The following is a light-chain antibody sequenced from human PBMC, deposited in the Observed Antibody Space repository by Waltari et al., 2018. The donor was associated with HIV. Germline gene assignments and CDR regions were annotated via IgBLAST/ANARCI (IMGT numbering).Light chain of an antibody. J-gene: IGKJ1*01. CDR2: WAS. CDR3: QQYYSTPWT. CDR1: QSVLSSSNNKNY. V-gene: IGKV4-1*01. Sequence: DIVMTQSPDSLAVSLGERATIHCKSSQSVLSSSNNKNYLAWYQQKPGQPPNVLIYWASTRESGVPDRFSGSGSGTDFTLTISSLQAEDVAVYYCQQYYSTPWTFGQGTKVESK.